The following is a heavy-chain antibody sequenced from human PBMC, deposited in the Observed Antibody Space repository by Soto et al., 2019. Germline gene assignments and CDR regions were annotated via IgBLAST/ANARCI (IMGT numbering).Heavy chain of an antibody. V-gene: IGHV3-53*01. CDR3: ASWHLREHAYDI. D-gene: IGHD4-17*01. J-gene: IGHJ3*02. CDR1: GLTVSGKKY. CDR2: LYDVDGT. Sequence: DVQLVASGGGLIQPGESLRLSCAAFGLTVSGKKYMAWVRQAPGKGLEWISALYDVDGTYYADSVKGRFTTSRDSSKTTVYLQMNSLRPDDTAVYYCASWHLREHAYDIWGQGTTVTVSS.